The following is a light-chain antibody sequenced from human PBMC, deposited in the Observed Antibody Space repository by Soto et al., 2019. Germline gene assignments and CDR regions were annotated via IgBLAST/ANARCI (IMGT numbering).Light chain of an antibody. J-gene: IGKJ5*01. CDR3: QQFGDLTFT. CDR1: QTISSW. Sequence: DIQMTQSPSTLSASVGDRVTITCRASQTISSWLAWYQQKPGKAPTLLIYDASTLERGVPSRFSGSGSGTVFTLTITSLQPEDIATYYCQQFGDLTFTFGQGTRLEIK. V-gene: IGKV1-5*01. CDR2: DAS.